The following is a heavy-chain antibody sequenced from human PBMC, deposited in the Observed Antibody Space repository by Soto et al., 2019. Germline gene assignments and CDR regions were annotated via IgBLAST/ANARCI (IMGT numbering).Heavy chain of an antibody. J-gene: IGHJ4*02. Sequence: EVQLVESGGGLVKPGGSLRLSCAASGFTFTNDWMNWVRQAPGKGLEWVGRIKSKTESGTTYYAAPVEGSFTTSRDDSRETLYLQMNSLKTAATALYYCPTDLFPRDRSNSWGQGPLVTVSS. CDR2: IKSKTESGTT. CDR3: PTDLFPRDRSNS. CDR1: GFTFTNDW. D-gene: IGHD2-15*01. V-gene: IGHV3-15*07.